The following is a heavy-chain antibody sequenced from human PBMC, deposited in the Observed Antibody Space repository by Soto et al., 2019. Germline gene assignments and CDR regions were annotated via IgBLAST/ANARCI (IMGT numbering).Heavy chain of an antibody. Sequence: QITLRESGPTLVKPTQTLTLTCTFSGFSLNTRGVGVGWIRQPPGKALEWLALIYWDDDRRYSPSLKNRLTITRDTPRNQVVLKMSHMYSVDTATYSCAHTRWFNGSGFSHFDYWGHGILVTVSS. CDR1: GFSLNTRGVG. D-gene: IGHD3-22*01. CDR2: IYWDDDR. J-gene: IGHJ4*01. V-gene: IGHV2-5*02. CDR3: AHTRWFNGSGFSHFDY.